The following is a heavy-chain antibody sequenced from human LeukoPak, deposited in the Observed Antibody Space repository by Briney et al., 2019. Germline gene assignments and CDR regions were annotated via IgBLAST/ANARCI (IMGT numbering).Heavy chain of an antibody. CDR3: ARDTPGGYYDSSGYYLE. V-gene: IGHV3-33*08. Sequence: GGSLRLSCAASGFTFSSYGMHWVRQAPGKGLEWVAVIWYDGSNKYYADSVKGRFTISRDNSKNTLYLQMNSLRAEDTAVYYCARDTPGGYYDSSGYYLEWGQGTLVTVSS. J-gene: IGHJ4*02. CDR2: IWYDGSNK. CDR1: GFTFSSYG. D-gene: IGHD3-22*01.